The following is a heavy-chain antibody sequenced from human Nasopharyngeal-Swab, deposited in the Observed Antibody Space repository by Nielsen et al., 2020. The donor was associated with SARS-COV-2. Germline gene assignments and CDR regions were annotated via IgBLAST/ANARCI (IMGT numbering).Heavy chain of an antibody. CDR2: ISYDGSNK. D-gene: IGHD3-22*01. Sequence: GESLKISCAASGFTFSSYDMHWVRQAPGKGLEWVAVISYDGSNKYYADSVKGRFTISRDNSKKTLYLQMNSLRAEDTAVYYCAKDYYDSSGYLEYYFDYWGQGTLVTVSS. CDR1: GFTFSSYD. J-gene: IGHJ4*02. CDR3: AKDYYDSSGYLEYYFDY. V-gene: IGHV3-30*18.